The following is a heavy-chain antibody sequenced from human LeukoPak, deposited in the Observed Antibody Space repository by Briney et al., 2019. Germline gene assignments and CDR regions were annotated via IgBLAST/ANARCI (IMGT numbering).Heavy chain of an antibody. CDR1: GFTFSSYE. Sequence: PGGSLRLSCAASGFTFSSYEMNWVRPAPGKGLEWVSYISSSGSTIYYADSVKGRFTISRDNAKNSLYLQMNSLRAEDTAVYYCARVGTEARIIRNPGSIDSGKTGRSAFGIWGQGTMVTVSS. J-gene: IGHJ3*02. D-gene: IGHD1-26*01. CDR3: ARVGTEARIIRNPGSIDSGKTGRSAFGI. V-gene: IGHV3-48*03. CDR2: ISSSGSTI.